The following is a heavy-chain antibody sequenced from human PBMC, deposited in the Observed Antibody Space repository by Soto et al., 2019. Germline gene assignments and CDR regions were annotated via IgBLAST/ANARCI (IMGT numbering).Heavy chain of an antibody. CDR3: ATAISSAFGNCDY. D-gene: IGHD3-3*01. Sequence: EVQLVQSGGDLVQPGGSLRLSCVASGFTFSTYWMTWVRQAPGMGLEWVAGIKEDGSEEVYVDSVKGRFSISRDNAKTSLYLQLNSLRAEDTAVYYCATAISSAFGNCDYWGQGSLVTVSS. CDR2: IKEDGSEE. CDR1: GFTFSTYW. J-gene: IGHJ4*02. V-gene: IGHV3-7*01.